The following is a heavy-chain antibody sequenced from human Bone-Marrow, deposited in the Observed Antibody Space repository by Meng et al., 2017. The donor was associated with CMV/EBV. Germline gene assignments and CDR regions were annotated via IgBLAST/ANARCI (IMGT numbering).Heavy chain of an antibody. CDR1: GFTFSSSP. Sequence: GGSLRLSCAASGFTFSSSPMHWVRQAPGKGLEWVAVISYDGSNQYYANSVKGRCTLSRDNSKNTLYLQMNSLRAEDTAVYYCARDASYHDSSGYWEGAFDIWGQGTRVTVSS. CDR2: ISYDGSNQ. CDR3: ARDASYHDSSGYWEGAFDI. V-gene: IGHV3-30*04. D-gene: IGHD3-22*01. J-gene: IGHJ3*02.